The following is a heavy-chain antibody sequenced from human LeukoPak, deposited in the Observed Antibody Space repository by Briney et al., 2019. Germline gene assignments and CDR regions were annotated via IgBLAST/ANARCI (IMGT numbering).Heavy chain of an antibody. J-gene: IGHJ4*02. Sequence: GGSLRLSCVASGFTLGNYAMSWVRQAPGKGLEWVSNMSSSGGSTYYADSVKGRFTFSRDNPKNTLYLQMNSLRAEDTAVYYCAKSSYYDTSGFYREYYFDYWGQGTLVTVSS. D-gene: IGHD3-22*01. CDR1: GFTLGNYA. CDR2: MSSSGGST. CDR3: AKSSYYDTSGFYREYYFDY. V-gene: IGHV3-23*01.